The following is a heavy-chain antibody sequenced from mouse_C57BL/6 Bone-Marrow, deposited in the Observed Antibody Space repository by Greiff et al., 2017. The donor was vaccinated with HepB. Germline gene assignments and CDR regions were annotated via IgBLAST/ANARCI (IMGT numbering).Heavy chain of an antibody. CDR2: INYDGSST. Sequence: EVKLMESEGGLVQPGSSMKLSCTASGFTFSDYYMAWVRQVPEKGLEWVANINYDGSSTYYLDSLKSRFIISRDNVKNILYLQMSSLKSEDTATYYCARDTTTVVAPYWYFDVWGTGTTVTVSS. D-gene: IGHD1-1*01. CDR1: GFTFSDYY. J-gene: IGHJ1*03. CDR3: ARDTTTVVAPYWYFDV. V-gene: IGHV5-16*01.